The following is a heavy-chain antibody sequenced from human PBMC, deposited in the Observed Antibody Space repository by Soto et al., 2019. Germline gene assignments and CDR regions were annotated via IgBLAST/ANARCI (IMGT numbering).Heavy chain of an antibody. D-gene: IGHD7-27*01. V-gene: IGHV3-74*01. Sequence: GGSLRLSCAASGFTFSSYWMHWVRQAPGKGLVWVSRINSDGSSTSYADSVKGRFTISRDNAKNTLYLQMNSLRAEDTVVYYCARDSPLGYYYGMDVWGQGTTVTVSS. CDR3: ARDSPLGYYYGMDV. CDR2: INSDGSST. CDR1: GFTFSSYW. J-gene: IGHJ6*02.